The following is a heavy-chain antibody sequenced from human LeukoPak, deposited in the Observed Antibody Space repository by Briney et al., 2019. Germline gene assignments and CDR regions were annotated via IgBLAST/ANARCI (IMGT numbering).Heavy chain of an antibody. J-gene: IGHJ5*02. D-gene: IGHD3-10*01. CDR2: ISGSGGST. V-gene: IGHV3-23*01. CDR3: AKASHPLWFGELFRFDP. Sequence: GGSLRLSCAASGFTFNTYNMSWVRQAPGKGLEWVSAISGSGGSTYYADSVKGRFTISRDNSKNTLYLQMNSLRAEDTAVYYCAKASHPLWFGELFRFDPWGQGTLVTVSS. CDR1: GFTFNTYN.